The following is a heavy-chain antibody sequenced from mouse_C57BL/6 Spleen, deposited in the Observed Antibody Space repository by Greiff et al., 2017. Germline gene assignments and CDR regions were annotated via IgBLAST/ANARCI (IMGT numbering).Heavy chain of an antibody. J-gene: IGHJ4*01. Sequence: QVQLQQSGPELVKPGASVKISCKASGYAFSSSWMNWVKPRPGKGLEWIGRIYPGDGDTNYNGKFKGKATLTADKSSSTAYMQLSSLTSEDSAVYFCAKFPGYYAMDYWGQGTSVTVSS. CDR2: IYPGDGDT. CDR1: GYAFSSSW. V-gene: IGHV1-82*01. CDR3: AKFPGYYAMDY.